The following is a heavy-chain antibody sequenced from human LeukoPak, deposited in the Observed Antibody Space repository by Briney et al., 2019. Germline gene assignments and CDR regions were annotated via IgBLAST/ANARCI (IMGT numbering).Heavy chain of an antibody. CDR1: GFTFDDYA. D-gene: IGHD2-8*01. J-gene: IGHJ6*02. CDR2: LSWNSGRI. Sequence: TGGSLRLSCAASGFTFDDYAMHWVRQTPGKGLEWVSGLSWNSGRIGYADSVKGRFTISRDNAKNSLYLQLNSLRTEDTALYYCAKDVGNGLGYYYGMDVWGQGTTVIVSS. CDR3: AKDVGNGLGYYYGMDV. V-gene: IGHV3-9*01.